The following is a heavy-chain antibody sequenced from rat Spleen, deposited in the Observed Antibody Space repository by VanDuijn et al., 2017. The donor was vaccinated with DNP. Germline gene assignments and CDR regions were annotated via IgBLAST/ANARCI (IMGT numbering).Heavy chain of an antibody. J-gene: IGHJ3*01. Sequence: EVQLVESGGDLAQPGRSLKLSCVASGFTFSNYWMTWIRQVPGRGLEWVASITSSGGSIYYPDSVKGRFTISRDDAKNTLYLQMNSLRSEDTATYYCAARYSSSWFAYWGPGTLVTVSS. D-gene: IGHD1-2*01. CDR3: AARYSSSWFAY. CDR1: GFTFSNYW. V-gene: IGHV5-31*01. CDR2: ITSSGGSI.